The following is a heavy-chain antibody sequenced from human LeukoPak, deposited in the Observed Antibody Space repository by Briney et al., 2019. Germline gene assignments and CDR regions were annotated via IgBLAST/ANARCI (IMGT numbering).Heavy chain of an antibody. J-gene: IGHJ5*02. CDR2: IIPIFGTA. CDR1: GGTFSSYA. Sequence: SVKVSCKASGGTFSSYAISWVRQAPGQGLEWMGGIIPIFGTANYAQKFQGRVTITADESTSTAYMELSSLRSEDTAVYYCARVGFHYYDSSGPPRSWGQGTLVTVSS. D-gene: IGHD3-22*01. CDR3: ARVGFHYYDSSGPPRS. V-gene: IGHV1-69*13.